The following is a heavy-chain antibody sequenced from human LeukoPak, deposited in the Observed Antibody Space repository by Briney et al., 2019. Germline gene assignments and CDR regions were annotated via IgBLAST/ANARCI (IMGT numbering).Heavy chain of an antibody. CDR2: IIPILGIA. CDR3: ARGSPDGYYGSGSPPDGY. CDR1: GGTFSSYA. V-gene: IGHV1-69*04. Sequence: ASVKVSCKASGGTFSSYAISWVRQAPGQGLEWMGRIIPILGIANYAQKFQGRVTITADKSTSTAYMELSSLRSEDTAVYYCARGSPDGYYGSGSPPDGYWGQGTLVTVSS. J-gene: IGHJ4*02. D-gene: IGHD3-10*01.